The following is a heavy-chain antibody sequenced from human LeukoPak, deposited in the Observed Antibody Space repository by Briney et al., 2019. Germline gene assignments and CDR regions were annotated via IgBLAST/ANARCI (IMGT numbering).Heavy chain of an antibody. CDR3: ARLKGDYGGNSPTPDLYYFDY. D-gene: IGHD4-23*01. V-gene: IGHV3-53*01. CDR1: GFTVSSNH. CDR2: IYSGAST. Sequence: PGGSLRLSCAASGFTVSSNHMTWVRQAPGKGLEWVSLIYSGASTYYADSVKGRFTISRDNSKNTLYLQMNTLRAEDTAVYYCARLKGDYGGNSPTPDLYYFDYWGQGTLVTVSS. J-gene: IGHJ4*02.